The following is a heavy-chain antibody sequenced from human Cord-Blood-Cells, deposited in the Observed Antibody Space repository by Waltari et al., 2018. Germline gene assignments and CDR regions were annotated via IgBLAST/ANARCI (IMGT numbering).Heavy chain of an antibody. CDR1: GYSFTSYW. CDR3: ARPADGYCSSTSCPVAFDI. J-gene: IGHJ3*02. V-gene: IGHV5-51*03. D-gene: IGHD2-2*01. Sequence: EVQLVQSGAEVKKPGESLKISGTGSGYSFTSYWNGWVPQMPGKGLEWMGIIYPGDSDTRYSPSFQGQVTISADKSISTAYLQWSSLKASDTAMYYCARPADGYCSSTSCPVAFDIWGQGTMVTVSS. CDR2: IYPGDSDT.